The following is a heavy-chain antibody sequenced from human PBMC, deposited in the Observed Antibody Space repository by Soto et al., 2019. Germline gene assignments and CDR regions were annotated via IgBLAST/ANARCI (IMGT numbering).Heavy chain of an antibody. Sequence: QVQLVQSGAEVKKPGASVKVSCKASGYTFTGYYMHWVRQAPGQGLEWMGWINPNSGGTNYAQKGQGWVTMTRGTSISTAYMELSMLSSDDTAVYYCARGHRGYSYGNDENYYYYYMDVWGKGTTVTVSS. V-gene: IGHV1-2*04. CDR1: GYTFTGYY. CDR2: INPNSGGT. J-gene: IGHJ6*03. D-gene: IGHD5-18*01. CDR3: ARGHRGYSYGNDENYYYYYMDV.